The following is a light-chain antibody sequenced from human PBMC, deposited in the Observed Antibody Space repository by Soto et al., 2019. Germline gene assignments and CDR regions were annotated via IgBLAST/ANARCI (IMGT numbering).Light chain of an antibody. Sequence: QAVVTQEPSLTVSPGGTVTLTCASSTGAVTSGSFPNWFQQKPGQPPTSLIFSTGNRHSWTPARFTGFLLGGKAALTLSDARPEDEADYYCLLHYRGGYVFGTGTTLTVL. CDR2: STG. V-gene: IGLV7-43*01. CDR3: LLHYRGGYV. J-gene: IGLJ1*01. CDR1: TGAVTSGSF.